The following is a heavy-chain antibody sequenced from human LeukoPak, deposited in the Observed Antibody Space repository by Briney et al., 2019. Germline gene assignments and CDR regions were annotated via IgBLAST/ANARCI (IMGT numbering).Heavy chain of an antibody. Sequence: PGGSLRLSCAASGFTFSSYWMHWVRQAPGKGLVWVSRINSDGSSTSYADSVKGRFTISRDNAKNTLYLQMNSLRAEDTAVYYCARVGYYYDSSGYYPGRYYYYYYMDVWGKGTTVTVSS. CDR1: GFTFSSYW. V-gene: IGHV3-74*01. CDR2: INSDGSST. D-gene: IGHD3-22*01. J-gene: IGHJ6*03. CDR3: ARVGYYYDSSGYYPGRYYYYYYMDV.